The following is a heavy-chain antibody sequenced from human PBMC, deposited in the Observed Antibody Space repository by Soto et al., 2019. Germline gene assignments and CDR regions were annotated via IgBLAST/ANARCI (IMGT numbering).Heavy chain of an antibody. CDR1: GFTFSSYG. CDR2: IWYDGSNK. D-gene: IGHD6-13*01. J-gene: IGHJ6*03. CDR3: ARAPSSSSWYYYCYYMDV. V-gene: IGHV3-33*01. Sequence: GGSLRLSCAASGFTFSSYGMHWVRQAPGKGLEWVAVIWYDGSNKYYADSVKGRFTISRDNSKNTLYLQMNSLRAEDTAVYDCARAPSSSSWYYYCYYMDVWGTGTTVPVPS.